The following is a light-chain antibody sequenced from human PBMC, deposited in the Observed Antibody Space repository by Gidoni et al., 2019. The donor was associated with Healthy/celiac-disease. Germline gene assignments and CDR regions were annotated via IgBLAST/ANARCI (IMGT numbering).Light chain of an antibody. Sequence: DIVMTQFPDSLPVSLGERATINCKSSQSVLYSSNNKTYLALYQQKPGQPPKLLIYWASTRESGVPGRFSGSGSGTDFTLTISSLQAEDVAVYYCQQYYSTSYTFGQGTKLEIK. CDR1: QSVLYSSNNKTY. V-gene: IGKV4-1*01. CDR2: WAS. J-gene: IGKJ2*01. CDR3: QQYYSTSYT.